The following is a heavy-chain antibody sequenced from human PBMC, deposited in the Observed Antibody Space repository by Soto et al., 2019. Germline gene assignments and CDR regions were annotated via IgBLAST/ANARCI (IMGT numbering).Heavy chain of an antibody. CDR3: ARIFRSAEWLFGWFYP. Sequence: SETLSLTCTVSGGSVSSYFWSWIRQPPGKGLEWIGFLYYSGSTNYNPSLKGRVTMSVDTSKNQFSLKLTSVTAADTAMYYCARIFRSAEWLFGWFYPWGQGSLVPVSS. V-gene: IGHV4-59*02. CDR2: LYYSGST. CDR1: GGSVSSYF. J-gene: IGHJ5*02. D-gene: IGHD3-3*01.